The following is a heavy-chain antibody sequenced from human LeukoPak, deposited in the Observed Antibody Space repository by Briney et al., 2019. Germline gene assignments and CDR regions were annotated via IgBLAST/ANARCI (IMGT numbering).Heavy chain of an antibody. CDR3: ARDPGGVAAHYYYGMDV. J-gene: IGHJ6*02. D-gene: IGHD2-15*01. Sequence: GASVKVSCKASGYTFTSYYMHWVRQAPGQGLEWMGIINPSGGSTSYAQKFQGRVTMTRDTSTSTVYMELSSLRSEDTAVYYCARDPGGVAAHYYYGMDVWGQGTTVTVSS. V-gene: IGHV1-46*01. CDR1: GYTFTSYY. CDR2: INPSGGST.